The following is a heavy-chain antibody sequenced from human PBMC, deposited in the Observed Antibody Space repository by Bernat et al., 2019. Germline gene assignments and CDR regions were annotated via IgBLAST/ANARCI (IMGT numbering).Heavy chain of an antibody. Sequence: EVQLVESGGGLVKPGGSLRLSCAASGFTFSNAWMNWVRQAPGKGLEWVGRIKSKTDGGTTDYAAPVKGRFTISRDDSKNTLYLKMNSLKTEDTAVYYGEGDSGGEFDYWGQGTLVTVSS. CDR3: EGDSGGEFDY. CDR1: GFTFSNAW. J-gene: IGHJ4*02. CDR2: IKSKTDGGTT. V-gene: IGHV3-15*07. D-gene: IGHD3-10*01.